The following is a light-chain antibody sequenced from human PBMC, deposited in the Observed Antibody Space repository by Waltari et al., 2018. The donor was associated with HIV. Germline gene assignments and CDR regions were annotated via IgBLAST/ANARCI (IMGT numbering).Light chain of an antibody. J-gene: IGKJ2*01. V-gene: IGKV2-30*01. CDR2: KVS. CDR3: MQGTHWPPT. CDR1: QSLIYSDGDTY. Sequence: DVVMTQSPLSLPVTLGQPASISCKSNQSLIYSDGDTYLNWFHQRPGQSPRRLIYKVSNRDSGVPDRFSGSGSGTDFTLKINRVEADDVGVYYCMQGTHWPPTFGQGTKLEIK.